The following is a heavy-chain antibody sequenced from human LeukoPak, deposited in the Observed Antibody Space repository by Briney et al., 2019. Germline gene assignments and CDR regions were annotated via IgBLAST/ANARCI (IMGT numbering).Heavy chain of an antibody. V-gene: IGHV4-34*01. CDR2: INHSGST. D-gene: IGHD6-13*01. Sequence: SETLSLTCAVYGGSFSGYYWSWIRQPPGKGLEWIGEINHSGSTNYNPSLKSRVTISVDTSKNQFSLKLSSVTAADTAVYYCAKGRPRFSSWHLYYFDYWGQGTLVTVSS. CDR1: GGSFSGYY. J-gene: IGHJ4*02. CDR3: AKGRPRFSSWHLYYFDY.